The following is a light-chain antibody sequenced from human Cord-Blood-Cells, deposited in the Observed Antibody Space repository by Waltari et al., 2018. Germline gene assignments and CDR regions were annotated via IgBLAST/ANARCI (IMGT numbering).Light chain of an antibody. V-gene: IGKV4-1*01. CDR3: QQYYSTPT. CDR1: QSVLYSSNNKNY. J-gene: IGKJ1*01. Sequence: DIVMTQSPDSLAVSLGERATINCKSSQSVLYSSNNKNYLAWYQQKPGQPPKLLIYWASTRESGFPDRFSGSGSGTYFTLTISSLQAEDVAVYYCQQYYSTPTFGQGTKVEIK. CDR2: WAS.